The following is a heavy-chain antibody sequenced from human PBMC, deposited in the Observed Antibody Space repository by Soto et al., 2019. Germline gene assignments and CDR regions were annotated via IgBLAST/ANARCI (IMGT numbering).Heavy chain of an antibody. D-gene: IGHD6-19*01. V-gene: IGHV4-34*01. CDR2: INHSGST. Sequence: SETLSLTCAVYGGSFSGYYWSWIRQPPGKGLEWIGEINHSGSTNYNPSLKSRVTISVDTSKNQFSLKLSSVTAADTAVYYCARDSSGWYVPRFDYWGQGTLVTVSS. J-gene: IGHJ4*02. CDR3: ARDSSGWYVPRFDY. CDR1: GGSFSGYY.